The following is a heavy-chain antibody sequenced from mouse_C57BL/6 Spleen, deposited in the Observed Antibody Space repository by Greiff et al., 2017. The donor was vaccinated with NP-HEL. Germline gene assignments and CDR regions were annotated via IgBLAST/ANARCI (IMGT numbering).Heavy chain of an antibody. J-gene: IGHJ3*01. V-gene: IGHV1-7*01. D-gene: IGHD2-4*01. CDR1: GYTFTSYW. CDR3: ARFPYDYDGAY. CDR2: INPSSGYT. Sequence: QVQLQQSGAELAKPGASVKLSCKASGYTFTSYWMHWVKQRPGQGLEWIGYINPSSGYTKYNQKFKDKATLTADKYSSTAYMQLSSLTYEDSAVYYCARFPYDYDGAYWGQGTLVTVSA.